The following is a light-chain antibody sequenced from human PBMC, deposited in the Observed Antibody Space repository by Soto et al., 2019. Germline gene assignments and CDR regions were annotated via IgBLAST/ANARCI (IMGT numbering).Light chain of an antibody. V-gene: IGLV2-14*01. CDR2: EVS. CDR3: SSYTSSSTLV. Sequence: QSALTQPASVSGSPGQSITISCTGTSSDVGGYNYVSWYQQHPGKAPKLMIYEVSNRPSGVSNRFSGSKSGNTASLTISGLQDEDEADYHCSSYTSSSTLVFGGGTKLTVL. J-gene: IGLJ3*02. CDR1: SSDVGGYNY.